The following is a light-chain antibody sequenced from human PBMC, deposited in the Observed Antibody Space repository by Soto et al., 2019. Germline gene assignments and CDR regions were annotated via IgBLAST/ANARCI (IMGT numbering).Light chain of an antibody. CDR2: GAS. V-gene: IGKV3-20*01. J-gene: IGKJ3*01. CDR3: QQADSFPFT. CDR1: QSVSSNS. Sequence: EVVLTQSPGTLSLSPGERATLSCRASQSVSSNSLVWYQQKLGQAPRLLIYGASNRATGIPDRFSASGSGTDFTLTISRLEPEDFATYICQQADSFPFTFGPGTKVDFK.